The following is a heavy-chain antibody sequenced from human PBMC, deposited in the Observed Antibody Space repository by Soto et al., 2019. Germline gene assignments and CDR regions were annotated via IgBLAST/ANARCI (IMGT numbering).Heavy chain of an antibody. V-gene: IGHV3-30-3*01. J-gene: IGHJ4*02. CDR3: AKERGYCSSTSCWYYFGH. D-gene: IGHD2-2*01. CDR1: GFTFSSYA. Sequence: AGSLRLSCAASGFTFSSYAMHWVRQAPGKGLEWVAVISYDGSNKYYADSVKGRFTISRDNSKNTLYLQMNSLRAEDTAVYYWAKERGYCSSTSCWYYFGHRGQGTLVTVSS. CDR2: ISYDGSNK.